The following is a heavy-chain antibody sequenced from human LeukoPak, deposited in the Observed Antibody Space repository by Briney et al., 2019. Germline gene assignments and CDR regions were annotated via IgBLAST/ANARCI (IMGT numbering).Heavy chain of an antibody. J-gene: IGHJ4*02. CDR3: ARDLWGGEQWLVRRYFDY. V-gene: IGHV3-21*01. Sequence: GGSLRLSCAASGFTFSSYSMNWVRQAPGKGLEWVSSISSSSSYIYYADSVKGRFTISRDNAKNSLFLQMNSLRAEDTAVYYCARDLWGGEQWLVRRYFDYWGQGTLVTVSS. CDR2: ISSSSSYI. CDR1: GFTFSSYS. D-gene: IGHD6-19*01.